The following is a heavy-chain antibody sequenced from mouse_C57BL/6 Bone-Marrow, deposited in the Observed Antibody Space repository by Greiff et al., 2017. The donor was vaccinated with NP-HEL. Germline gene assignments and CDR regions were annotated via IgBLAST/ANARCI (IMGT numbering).Heavy chain of an antibody. J-gene: IGHJ2*01. Sequence: QVQLQQPGAELVKPGASVKMSCKASGYTFTSYWITWVKQRPGQGLEWIGDIYPGSGSTNYNEKFKSKATLTVDTSSSTAYMQLSSRTSEDSAVYYCALYYYGSSYNWGQGTTLTVSS. V-gene: IGHV1-55*01. D-gene: IGHD1-1*01. CDR1: GYTFTSYW. CDR3: ALYYYGSSYN. CDR2: IYPGSGST.